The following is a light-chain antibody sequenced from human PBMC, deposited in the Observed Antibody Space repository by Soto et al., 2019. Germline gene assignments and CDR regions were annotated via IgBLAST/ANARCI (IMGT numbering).Light chain of an antibody. V-gene: IGKV1-39*01. J-gene: IGKJ1*01. CDR1: QSVSRS. CDR3: QQTYRFPRT. Sequence: IKLTQSPSSLSAKVGDRVTITCRASQSVSRSLNWYQQRPGKAPDLLIFAASNLRSGVPSRFSGSGFGTDFTLTINNLQPEDVAIYYCQQTYRFPRTFGQGTKVDIK. CDR2: AAS.